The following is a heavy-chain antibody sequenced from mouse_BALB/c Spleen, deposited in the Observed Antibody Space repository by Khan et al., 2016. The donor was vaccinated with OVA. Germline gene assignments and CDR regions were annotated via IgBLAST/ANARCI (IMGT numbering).Heavy chain of an antibody. CDR3: ARTDYYGSSYYFDY. Sequence: VQLKQSGPELVKPGASVKVSCKASGYSFTDYNMFWVKQSHGKSLEWIGYIDPYNGGTSYNQKYKGKATLTVDKSSSTAFMHLSSLHSADFAVFNCARTDYYGSSYYFDYWGQGTTLTVSS. CDR2: IDPYNGGT. D-gene: IGHD1-1*01. V-gene: IGHV1S135*01. CDR1: GYSFTDYN. J-gene: IGHJ2*01.